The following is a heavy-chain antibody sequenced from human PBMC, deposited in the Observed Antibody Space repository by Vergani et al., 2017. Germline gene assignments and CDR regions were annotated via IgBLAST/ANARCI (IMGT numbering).Heavy chain of an antibody. J-gene: IGHJ4*02. D-gene: IGHD2-15*01. V-gene: IGHV4-61*02. CDR1: GESIRSGSHY. CDR2: IHTGGST. Sequence: QVKLQESGPGLLKPSQTLSLTCTVSGESIRSGSHYWSWIRQPAGKGPEWIGHIHTGGSTDLNPSFKSRVSISVDTSKSQLSLKLNSVTVADTAVYYCARSRPYCTSGSCPAIWVQGTLVTVSS. CDR3: ARSRPYCTSGSCPAI.